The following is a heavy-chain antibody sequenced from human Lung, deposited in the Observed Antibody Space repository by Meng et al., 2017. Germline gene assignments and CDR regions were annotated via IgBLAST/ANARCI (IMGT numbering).Heavy chain of an antibody. V-gene: IGHV3-74*01. CDR3: TNDRLNH. D-gene: IGHD1-1*01. CDR2: INRDGTKP. Sequence: VRCVESGVGLVLPGGSWVLSGAASGLTFTDHWMHWVRQGPGKGLVWVSRINRDGTKPTYADSVKGRFTISRDNAKNTLYLQMNNLRAEDTAFYYCTNDRLNHWGQGALVTVSS. J-gene: IGHJ1*01. CDR1: GLTFTDHW.